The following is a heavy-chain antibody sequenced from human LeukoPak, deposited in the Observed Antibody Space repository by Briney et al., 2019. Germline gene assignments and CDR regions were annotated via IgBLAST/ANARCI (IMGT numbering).Heavy chain of an antibody. CDR1: GFTVSTNY. D-gene: IGHD3-16*01. J-gene: IGHJ4*02. CDR3: ARSLYRGYYFDH. V-gene: IGHV3-53*01. Sequence: GGSLRLSCAVSGFTVSTNYMSWVRQAPGKGLEWVSFIYSDGSTYYADSVKGRFTISRDNSKNTLYLQMNSLRAEDTAVYYCARSLYRGYYFDHWGQGTLVTVSS. CDR2: IYSDGST.